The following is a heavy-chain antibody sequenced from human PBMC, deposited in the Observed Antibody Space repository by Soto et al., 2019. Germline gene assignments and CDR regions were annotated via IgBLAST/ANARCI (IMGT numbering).Heavy chain of an antibody. J-gene: IGHJ4*02. V-gene: IGHV4-39*07. CDR1: GGSSSSSYYS. CDR3: GPRGAVADPRGY. Sequence: SETLSLTCAVSGGSSSSSYYSWGWLLQLPGKGLEWIGEINHSGSTNYNPSLKSRVAISVDTSKNQFSLNLRSVTAADTAVYYCGPRGAVADPRGYWGQGTLVTVSS. CDR2: INHSGST. D-gene: IGHD6-19*01.